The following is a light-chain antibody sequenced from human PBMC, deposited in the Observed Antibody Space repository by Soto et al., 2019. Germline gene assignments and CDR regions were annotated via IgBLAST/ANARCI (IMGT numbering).Light chain of an antibody. V-gene: IGKV1-27*01. CDR2: DAP. J-gene: IGKJ1*01. CDR3: QKFNGAPWT. Sequence: DIQMTQSPSSLSASVGDRVTITCRASQGITNYLAWYQQKPGKAPKLLIYDAPTLQSGVPSRFTGSGSGTDFTLTINSLQPEDVATYYCQKFNGAPWTFGQGTKVEIK. CDR1: QGITNY.